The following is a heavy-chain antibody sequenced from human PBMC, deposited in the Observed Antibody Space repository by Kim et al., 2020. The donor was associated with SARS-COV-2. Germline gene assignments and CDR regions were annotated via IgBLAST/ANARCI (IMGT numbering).Heavy chain of an antibody. CDR2: IWYDGSNK. CDR3: ARDPSTFYDFWSGYYDGYYGMDG. CDR1: GFTFSSYG. Sequence: GGSLRLSCAASGFTFSSYGMHWVRQAPGKGLEWVAVIWYDGSNKYYADSVKGRFTISRDNSKNTLYLQMNSLRAEDTAVYYCARDPSTFYDFWSGYYDGYYGMDGCGQGTTVTVSS. J-gene: IGHJ6*02. D-gene: IGHD3-3*01. V-gene: IGHV3-33*01.